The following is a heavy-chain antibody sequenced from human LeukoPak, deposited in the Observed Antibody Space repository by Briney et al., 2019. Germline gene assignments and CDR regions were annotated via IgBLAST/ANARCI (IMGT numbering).Heavy chain of an antibody. V-gene: IGHV1-46*01. CDR1: GYTFTSYY. D-gene: IGHD3-10*01. Sequence: ASVKVSCKASGYTFTSYYMHWVRQAPGQGLEWMGIINPSGGSTSYAQKFQGRVTITADKSTSTAYMELSSLRSEDTAVYYCARDEPFYGSVYFDYWGQGTLVTVSS. CDR2: INPSGGST. J-gene: IGHJ4*02. CDR3: ARDEPFYGSVYFDY.